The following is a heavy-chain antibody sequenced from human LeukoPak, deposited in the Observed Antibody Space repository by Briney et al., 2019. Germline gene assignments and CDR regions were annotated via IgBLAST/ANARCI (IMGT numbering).Heavy chain of an antibody. J-gene: IGHJ4*02. V-gene: IGHV1-46*01. CDR1: GYTFTSYY. CDR3: ARARRVTTVTSHLVY. CDR2: INPSGGSA. Sequence: GASVKVSCKASGYTFTSYYMHWVRQAPGQGLEWMGIINPSGGSASYAQTFQGRVTMTRDTSTSTVYMELSSLRSEDTAVYYCARARRVTTVTSHLVYWGEGTLVTVSS. D-gene: IGHD4-17*01.